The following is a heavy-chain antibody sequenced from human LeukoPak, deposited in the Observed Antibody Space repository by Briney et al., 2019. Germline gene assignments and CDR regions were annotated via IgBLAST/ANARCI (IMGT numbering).Heavy chain of an antibody. CDR3: AVHTYYYDSSGYP. CDR2: INHSGST. Sequence: SETLSLTCAVYGGSFSGYYWSWIRQPPGKGLEWIGEINHSGSTNYNPSLKSRVTISVDTSKNQFSLKLSSVTAADTAVYYCAVHTYYYDSSGYPWGQGTLVTVSS. V-gene: IGHV4-34*01. CDR1: GGSFSGYY. J-gene: IGHJ5*02. D-gene: IGHD3-22*01.